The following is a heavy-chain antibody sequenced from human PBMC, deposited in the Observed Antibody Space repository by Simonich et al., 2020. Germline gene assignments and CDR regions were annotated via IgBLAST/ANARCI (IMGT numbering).Heavy chain of an antibody. J-gene: IGHJ3*02. CDR2: IYYSGTT. V-gene: IGHV4-39*01. D-gene: IGHD6-13*01. Sequence: QLQLQESGPGLVKPSETLSLTCTVSGGSISSSSYYWGWIRQPPGKGLEWIRSIYYSGTTYYNPSLNSRVTISVDTSKTQFSLKLSSVTAADTAVYYCARHAGFAFDIWGQGTMVTVSS. CDR1: GGSISSSSYY. CDR3: ARHAGFAFDI.